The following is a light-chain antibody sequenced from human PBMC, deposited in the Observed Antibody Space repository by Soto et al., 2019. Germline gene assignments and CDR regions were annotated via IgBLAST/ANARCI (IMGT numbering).Light chain of an antibody. CDR2: GAS. V-gene: IGKV3D-20*02. CDR1: QSLTNDY. Sequence: PGERAPLSCRAIQSLTNDYLAWYQQKPGQAPRLLIFGASSRATGIPDRFSGSGSGTDFTLTISRLEPEDFAVYYCQQRGNWPSLTFGGGTKVDIK. J-gene: IGKJ4*01. CDR3: QQRGNWPSLT.